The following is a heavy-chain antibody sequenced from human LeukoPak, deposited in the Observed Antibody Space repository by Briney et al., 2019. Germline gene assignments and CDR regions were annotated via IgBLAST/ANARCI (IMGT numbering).Heavy chain of an antibody. CDR1: GYSISSGYY. J-gene: IGHJ4*02. V-gene: IGHV4-38-2*02. D-gene: IGHD6-25*01. Sequence: SETLSLTCTVSGYSISSGYYWGWIRQPPGKGLEWIGSIYHSGSTYYNPSLKSRVTISVDTSKNQFSLKLSSVTAADTAVYYCARGGLFTRQDWGQGTLVTVSS. CDR3: ARGGLFTRQD. CDR2: IYHSGST.